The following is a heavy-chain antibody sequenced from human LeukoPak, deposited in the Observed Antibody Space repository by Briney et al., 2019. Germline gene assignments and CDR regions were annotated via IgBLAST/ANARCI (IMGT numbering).Heavy chain of an antibody. V-gene: IGHV1-2*02. CDR1: GYTFTGYY. Sequence: ASVKVSCKASGYTFTGYYVHWVRQAPGQGLEWIGWINPNSGGTNYAQKFQGRVTMTRDTSISTAYMELSRLRSDGTAGYYCAREARWYCGGDCYSFGNDYWGQGTLVTVSS. CDR3: AREARWYCGGDCYSFGNDY. J-gene: IGHJ4*02. CDR2: INPNSGGT. D-gene: IGHD2-21*01.